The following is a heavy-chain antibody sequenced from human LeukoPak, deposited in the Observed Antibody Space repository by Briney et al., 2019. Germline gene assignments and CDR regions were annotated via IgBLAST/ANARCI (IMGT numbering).Heavy chain of an antibody. J-gene: IGHJ5*02. Sequence: GGSLRLSCAASGFTFSSYGMHWVRQAPGKGLEWVAVISYDGSNKYYADSVKGRFTISRDNSKNTLYLQMDSLRADDTAVYYCATDWDLTGWLNWLDPWGQGTLVTVSS. CDR1: GFTFSSYG. CDR3: ATDWDLTGWLNWLDP. D-gene: IGHD5-12*01. CDR2: ISYDGSNK. V-gene: IGHV3-30*03.